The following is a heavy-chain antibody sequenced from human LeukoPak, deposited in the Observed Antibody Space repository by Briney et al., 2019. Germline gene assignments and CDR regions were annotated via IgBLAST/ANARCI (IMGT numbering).Heavy chain of an antibody. V-gene: IGHV3-30*02. CDR1: GFIFSDYG. J-gene: IGHJ3*02. Sequence: GGSLRLSCAASGFIFSDYGMHWVRQAPGKGLEWVAFIRYDRSNKDYLDSVKGRFTTSRDNSKNTLYLQMDSLRAEDTAVYYCARDRGSDIWGQGTMVTVSS. CDR2: IRYDRSNK. CDR3: ARDRGSDI. D-gene: IGHD3-10*01.